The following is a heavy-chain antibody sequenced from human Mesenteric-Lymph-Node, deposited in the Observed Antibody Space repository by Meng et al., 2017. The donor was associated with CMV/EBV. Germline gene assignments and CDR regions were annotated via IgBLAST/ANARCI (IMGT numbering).Heavy chain of an antibody. J-gene: IGHJ4*02. CDR2: INHSGST. V-gene: IGHV4-34*01. CDR1: GGSFSGYY. Sequence: LSLTCAVYGGSFSGYYWSWIRQPPGKGLEWIGEINHSGSTNYNPSLKSRVTISVDTSKNQFSLKLSSVTAADTAVYYCARNTAEFDYWGQGTLVTVSS. CDR3: ARNTAEFDY. D-gene: IGHD5-18*01.